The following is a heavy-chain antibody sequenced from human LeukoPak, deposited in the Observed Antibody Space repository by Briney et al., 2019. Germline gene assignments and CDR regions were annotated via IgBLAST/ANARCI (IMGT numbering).Heavy chain of an antibody. CDR3: AKGFYPTVITPLYYYYYMDV. Sequence: ASVKVSCKASGYTFTGYYMHWVRQAPGQGLEWMGWINPNSGGTNYAQKFQGRVTMTRDTSISTAYMELSRLRSDDTAVYYCAKGFYPTVITPLYYYYYMDVWGKGTTVTVSS. CDR1: GYTFTGYY. V-gene: IGHV1-2*02. D-gene: IGHD4-17*01. CDR2: INPNSGGT. J-gene: IGHJ6*03.